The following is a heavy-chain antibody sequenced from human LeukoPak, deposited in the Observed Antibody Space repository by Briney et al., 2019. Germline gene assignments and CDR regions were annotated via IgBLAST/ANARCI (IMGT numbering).Heavy chain of an antibody. J-gene: IGHJ6*02. CDR1: GFALSSHW. CDR3: ARNNGMDV. CDR2: VNRDGSET. V-gene: IGHV3-7*03. Sequence: GGSLRLPCAASGFALSSHWMTWVRQVPGRGPEWVANVNRDGSETYYLDSVKGRFTISKDNAKNSLYLQMNSLRAEDTALYHCARNNGMDVWGQGTTVIVSS.